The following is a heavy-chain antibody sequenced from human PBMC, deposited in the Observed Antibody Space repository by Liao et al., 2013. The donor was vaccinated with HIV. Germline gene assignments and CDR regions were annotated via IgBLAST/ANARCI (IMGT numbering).Heavy chain of an antibody. Sequence: QVQLQESGPGLVKPSQTLSLTCTVSGGSISSGGYYWSWIRQPAGKGLEWIGRIYTSGSTNYNPSLKSRVTMSVDTSKNQFSLKLSSVTAADTAVYYCARGTIFGPDYWGQGTLVTVSS. J-gene: IGHJ4*02. CDR2: IYTSGST. CDR1: GGSISSGGYY. V-gene: IGHV4-61*02. CDR3: ARGTIFGPDY. D-gene: IGHD3-3*01.